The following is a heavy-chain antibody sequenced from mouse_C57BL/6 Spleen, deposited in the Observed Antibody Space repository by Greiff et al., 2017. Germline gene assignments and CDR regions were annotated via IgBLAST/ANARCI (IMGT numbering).Heavy chain of an antibody. D-gene: IGHD1-1*02. CDR1: GYAFSSSW. J-gene: IGHJ4*01. Sequence: QVQLKQSGPELVKPGASVKISCKASGYAFSSSWMNWVKQRPGKGLEWIGRIYPGDGDTNYNGKFKGKATLTADKSSSTAYMQLSSLTSEDSAVXFCARARLSGYAMDYWGQGTSVTVSS. CDR2: IYPGDGDT. V-gene: IGHV1-82*01. CDR3: ARARLSGYAMDY.